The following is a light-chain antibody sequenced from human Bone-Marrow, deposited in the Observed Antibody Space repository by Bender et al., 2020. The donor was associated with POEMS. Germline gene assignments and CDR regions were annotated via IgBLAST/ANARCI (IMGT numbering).Light chain of an antibody. V-gene: IGLV2-14*01. CDR2: DVS. CDR1: HNDVGSYNY. Sequence: QSALAQPPSVSASPGQSVTISCTGGHNDVGSYNYVSWYQQYPGRAPKLVIFDVSNRPSGVSNRFSGSKSGNTASLTISGLQAEDEADYFCSSFTSSSTLVFGIGTKVTVL. CDR3: SSFTSSSTLV. J-gene: IGLJ1*01.